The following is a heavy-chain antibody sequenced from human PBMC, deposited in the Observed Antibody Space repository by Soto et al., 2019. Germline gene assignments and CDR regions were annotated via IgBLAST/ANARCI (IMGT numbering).Heavy chain of an antibody. CDR1: GASFRRYY. CDR3: ARGYYDSSGPTPSLAWFAP. D-gene: IGHD3-22*01. V-gene: IGHV4-34*01. Sequence: SEALSLTCAVYGASFRRYYWRWIRQPAGKELEWIGEINHSGSTNYNPSLKSRVTISVDTSKSQFSLKLSSVTAADTAVYYCARGYYDSSGPTPSLAWFAPWGQGTLVTVSS. J-gene: IGHJ5*02. CDR2: INHSGST.